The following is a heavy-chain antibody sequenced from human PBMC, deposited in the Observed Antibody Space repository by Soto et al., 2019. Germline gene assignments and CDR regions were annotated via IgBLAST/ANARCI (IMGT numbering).Heavy chain of an antibody. CDR3: AKDGSTSFFAAEGDYFDF. CDR2: ISGSGGTP. Sequence: GGSLRLSCAASGFTFRTYAMNWVRQAPGKGLEWVSVISGSGGTPNYADSVKGRFTVSRDNSKNTLYLQMNSLRAEDTAVYYCAKDGSTSFFAAEGDYFDFWGQGTQVTVSS. V-gene: IGHV3-23*01. J-gene: IGHJ4*02. CDR1: GFTFRTYA. D-gene: IGHD2-21*01.